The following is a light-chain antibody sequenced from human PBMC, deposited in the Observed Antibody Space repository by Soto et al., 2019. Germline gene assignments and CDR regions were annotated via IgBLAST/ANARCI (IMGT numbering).Light chain of an antibody. Sequence: EIVLTQSPGTLSLSPGERATLSCSASQTVRNNYLAWYQQKPGQAPRLLIYDASSRATGIPDRFSGGGSGTDFTLTISRLEPEDFGVYYCQQRHNWPITFGQGTRLEIK. V-gene: IGKV3D-20*02. CDR3: QQRHNWPIT. CDR2: DAS. J-gene: IGKJ5*01. CDR1: QTVRNNY.